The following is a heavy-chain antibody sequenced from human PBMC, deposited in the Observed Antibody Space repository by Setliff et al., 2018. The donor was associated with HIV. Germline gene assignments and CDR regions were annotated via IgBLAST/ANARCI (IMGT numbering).Heavy chain of an antibody. J-gene: IGHJ4*02. V-gene: IGHV3-48*01. CDR2: ISSSSSST. Sequence: GSLRLSCAASGFTFSSYAMNWVRQAPGKGLEWISYISSSSSSTYYADSVKGRFTISRDNAKNSLYLQMNSLRAEDTAVYYCARDRGSSWYFHDYWGQGTLVTVSS. CDR3: ARDRGSSWYFHDY. D-gene: IGHD6-13*01. CDR1: GFTFSSYA.